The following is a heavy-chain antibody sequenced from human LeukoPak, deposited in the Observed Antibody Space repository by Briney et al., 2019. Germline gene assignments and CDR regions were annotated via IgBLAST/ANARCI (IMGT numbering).Heavy chain of an antibody. Sequence: SETLSLTCTVSGGSISSYYWSWIRQPPGKGLERIGYIYYSGSTNYNPSLKSRVTISVDTSKNQFSLKLSSVTAADTAVYYCARRFLSCSGGSCYYNAFDIWGQGTMVTVSS. CDR3: ARRFLSCSGGSCYYNAFDI. V-gene: IGHV4-59*08. J-gene: IGHJ3*02. D-gene: IGHD2-15*01. CDR1: GGSISSYY. CDR2: IYYSGST.